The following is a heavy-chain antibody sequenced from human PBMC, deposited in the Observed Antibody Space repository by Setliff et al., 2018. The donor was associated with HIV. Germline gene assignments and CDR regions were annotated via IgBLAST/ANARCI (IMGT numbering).Heavy chain of an antibody. CDR3: AKDIGAYYGSGSYSDY. CDR1: GFTFDDYA. V-gene: IGHV3-9*01. Sequence: QPGGSLRLSCAASGFTFDDYAMHWVRQAPGKGLEWVSGISWNSGSIGYADSVKGRFTISRDNAKNSLYLQMNSLRAEDTALYYCAKDIGAYYGSGSYSDYWGQGTLVTVSS. J-gene: IGHJ4*02. D-gene: IGHD3-10*01. CDR2: ISWNSGSI.